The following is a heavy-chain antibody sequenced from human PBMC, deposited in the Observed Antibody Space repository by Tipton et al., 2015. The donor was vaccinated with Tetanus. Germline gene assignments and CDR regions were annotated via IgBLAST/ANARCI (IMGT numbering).Heavy chain of an antibody. V-gene: IGHV4-39*01. CDR2: IYYSGST. Sequence: LRLSCTVSGGSISSSSYYWGWIRQPPGKGLEWIGSIYYSGSTYYNPSLKSRVTISVDTSKNQFSLKLSSVTAADTAVYYCARAPRGYFDYWGQGTLVTVSS. CDR3: ARAPRGYFDY. J-gene: IGHJ4*02. CDR1: GGSISSSSYY.